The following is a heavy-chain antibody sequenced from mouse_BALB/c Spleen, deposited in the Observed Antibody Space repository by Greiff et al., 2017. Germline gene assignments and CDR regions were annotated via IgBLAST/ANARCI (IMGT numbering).Heavy chain of an antibody. Sequence: VKLMESGAELVRPGASVTLSCKASGYTFTDYEMHWVKQTPVHGLEWIGAIDPETGGTAYNQKFKGKATLTADKSSSTAYMELRSLTSEDSAVYYCTRRRIYYGNYPFAYWGQGTLVTVSA. CDR2: IDPETGGT. CDR1: GYTFTDYE. CDR3: TRRRIYYGNYPFAY. D-gene: IGHD2-1*01. J-gene: IGHJ3*01. V-gene: IGHV1-15*01.